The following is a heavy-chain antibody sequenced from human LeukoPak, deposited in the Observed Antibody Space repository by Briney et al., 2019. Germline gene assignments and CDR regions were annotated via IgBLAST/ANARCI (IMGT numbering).Heavy chain of an antibody. J-gene: IGHJ6*02. CDR2: ISGSGAST. D-gene: IGHD1-7*01. CDR3: AKGLELQRYYYYGMDV. CDR1: GFTFSSYA. V-gene: IGHV3-23*01. Sequence: GGSLRLSCAASGFTFSSYAMSWVRQAPGKGLDWVSAISGSGASTYYSDSVKGRFTISRDNSKNTLYLQMNSLRAEDTAVYYCAKGLELQRYYYYGMDVWGQGTTVTVSS.